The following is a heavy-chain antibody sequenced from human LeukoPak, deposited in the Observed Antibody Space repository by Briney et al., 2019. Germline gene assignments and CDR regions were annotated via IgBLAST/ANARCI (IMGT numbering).Heavy chain of an antibody. D-gene: IGHD5-18*01. Sequence: SETLSLTCTVSGGSISSYYWSWIRQPPGKGLEWIGYIYYSGSTNYNPSLKSRVTISVDTSKNQFSLKLSSVTAADTAVYYCAREGGYSYGLSYFDYWGQGTLVTVSS. V-gene: IGHV4-59*01. CDR1: GGSISSYY. CDR2: IYYSGST. J-gene: IGHJ4*02. CDR3: AREGGYSYGLSYFDY.